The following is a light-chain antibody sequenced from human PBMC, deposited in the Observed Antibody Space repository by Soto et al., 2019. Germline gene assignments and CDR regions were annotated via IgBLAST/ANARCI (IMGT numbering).Light chain of an antibody. V-gene: IGKV3-20*01. CDR3: QQYGSSPLT. CDR1: QSVSSSF. CDR2: GAS. Sequence: EIVLTQSPGTLSLSPGERATLSCRASQSVSSSFLAWYQQKPGQAPRLLIYGASSRATGIPDRFSGSGSGTDFTLTISTLEPGDFAVYYCQQYGSSPLTFGGGTKVDIK. J-gene: IGKJ4*01.